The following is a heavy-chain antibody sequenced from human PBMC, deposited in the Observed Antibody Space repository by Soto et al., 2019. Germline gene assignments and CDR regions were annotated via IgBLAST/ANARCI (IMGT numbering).Heavy chain of an antibody. Sequence: EVQLVESAGGLVKPGGSLRLSCVASGFSFNEAGMNWVRQAPGQGLEWVGRIKTRAGGGATNYAAPVQGRFTISRDDSKNTLYLHMNSLRTEDTAIYYCTTGSVEGIWGQGTTVIVSS. V-gene: IGHV3-15*07. CDR3: TTGSVEGI. J-gene: IGHJ6*02. CDR1: GFSFNEAG. D-gene: IGHD2-15*01. CDR2: IKTRAGGGAT.